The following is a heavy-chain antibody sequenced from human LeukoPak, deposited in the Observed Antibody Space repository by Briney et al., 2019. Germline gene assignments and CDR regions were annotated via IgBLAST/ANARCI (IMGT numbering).Heavy chain of an antibody. CDR3: AREKGLDWLPIFDY. CDR2: ISYDGSNK. J-gene: IGHJ4*02. D-gene: IGHD3-9*01. Sequence: TGGSLRLSCAASGFTFSSYAMHWVRQAPGKGLEWVAVISYDGSNKYYADSVKGRFTISRDNSKNTLYLQMNSLRAEDTAVYYCAREKGLDWLPIFDYWGQGTLVTVSS. CDR1: GFTFSSYA. V-gene: IGHV3-30-3*01.